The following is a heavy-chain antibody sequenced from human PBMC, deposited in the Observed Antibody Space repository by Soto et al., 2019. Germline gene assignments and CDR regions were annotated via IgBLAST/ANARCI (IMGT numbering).Heavy chain of an antibody. Sequence: GSLRLSCAASGITATNGHMSWVRQAPGKGLEWVSVIYSDDNTYYADSVKGRFTISRDTSKDTVYLQMNSLRADDTAVYYCARDWNGDKYFDFCDPGSLVTVPQ. CDR2: IYSDDNT. CDR1: GITATNGH. V-gene: IGHV3-53*01. CDR3: ARDWNGDKYFDF. D-gene: IGHD1-1*01. J-gene: IGHJ4*02.